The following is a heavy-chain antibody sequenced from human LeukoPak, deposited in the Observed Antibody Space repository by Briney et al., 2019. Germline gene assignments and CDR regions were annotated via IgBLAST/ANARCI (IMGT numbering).Heavy chain of an antibody. Sequence: SETLSLTCTVSGGSISSYYWSWIRQPPGKGLEWIGYIYYSGSTNYNPSLKSRVTISVDTSKNQFSLKLSSVTAADTAVYYCARESGYLYGVDVWGQGTTVTVSS. J-gene: IGHJ6*02. CDR3: ARESGYLYGVDV. D-gene: IGHD1-26*01. CDR1: GGSISSYY. V-gene: IGHV4-59*01. CDR2: IYYSGST.